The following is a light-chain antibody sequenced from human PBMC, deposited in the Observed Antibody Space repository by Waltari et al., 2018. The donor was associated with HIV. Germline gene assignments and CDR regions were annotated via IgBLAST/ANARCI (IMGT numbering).Light chain of an antibody. J-gene: IGLJ1*01. V-gene: IGLV1-40*01. CDR1: SSNIGDGYD. CDR2: GNS. CDR3: QSYDSSLSGSDV. Sequence: QSVLTQPPSVSGAPGQRVTIPCTGSSSNIGDGYDVHWYQQLPGTAPKLLIYGNSNRPSGVPDRFSGSKSGTSASLAITGLQAEDEADYYCQSYDSSLSGSDVFGTGTKVTVL.